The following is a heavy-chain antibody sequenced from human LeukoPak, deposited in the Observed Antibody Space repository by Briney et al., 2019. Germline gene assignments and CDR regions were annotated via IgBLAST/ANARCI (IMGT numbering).Heavy chain of an antibody. CDR2: IYSTGNT. Sequence: SETLSLTCTVSGGSISSGDRYWSWIRQSPGKGLEWIGYIYSTGNTYYNPSLKSRVIISVDTSKNQFSLELNSVTAADTAVYYCARDSYSYGYGGFDYWGQGILVTVSS. CDR3: ARDSYSYGYGGFDY. D-gene: IGHD5-18*01. J-gene: IGHJ4*02. CDR1: GGSISSGDRY. V-gene: IGHV4-30-4*01.